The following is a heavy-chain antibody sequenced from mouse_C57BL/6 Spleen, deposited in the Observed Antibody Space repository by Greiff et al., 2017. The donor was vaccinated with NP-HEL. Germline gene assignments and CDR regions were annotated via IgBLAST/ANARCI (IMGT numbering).Heavy chain of an antibody. J-gene: IGHJ4*01. Sequence: VKLHQLQGLEWIGNIDPSDSETHYNQKFKDKATLTVDKSSSTAYMQLSSLTSEDSAVYYCARKFYYGNYEGAMDYWGQGTSVTVSS. D-gene: IGHD2-1*01. V-gene: IGHV1-52*01. CDR3: ARKFYYGNYEGAMDY. CDR2: IDPSDSET.